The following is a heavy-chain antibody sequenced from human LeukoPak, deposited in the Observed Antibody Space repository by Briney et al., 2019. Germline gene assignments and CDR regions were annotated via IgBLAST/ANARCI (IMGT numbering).Heavy chain of an antibody. J-gene: IGHJ4*02. CDR2: ISSSSSYI. Sequence: KAGGSLRLSCAASGFTFSSYSMNWVRQAPGKGLEWVSSISSSSSYIYYADSVKGRFTISRDNAKNSLYLQMNSLRAEDTAVYYCARERGGSSSDYFDYWGQGTLVTVSS. CDR3: ARERGGSSSDYFDY. D-gene: IGHD6-6*01. CDR1: GFTFSSYS. V-gene: IGHV3-21*01.